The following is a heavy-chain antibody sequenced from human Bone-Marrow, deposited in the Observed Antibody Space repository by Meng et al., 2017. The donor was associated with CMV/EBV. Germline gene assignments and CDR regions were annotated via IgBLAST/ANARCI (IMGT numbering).Heavy chain of an antibody. V-gene: IGHV1-69*05. CDR1: GGTFSSYA. J-gene: IGHJ4*02. D-gene: IGHD2-8*01. Sequence: KVSCKASGGTFSSYAISWVRQGPGQGLEWMGGIIHIFGTANYAQKFQGRVTITTDESTSTAYMGLSSLRSEDTAVYYCAQGLMMYEDWGQGTLVTVSS. CDR2: IIHIFGTA. CDR3: AQGLMMYED.